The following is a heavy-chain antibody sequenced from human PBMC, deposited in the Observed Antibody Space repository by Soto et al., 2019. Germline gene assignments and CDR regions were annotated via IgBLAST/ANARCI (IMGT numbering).Heavy chain of an antibody. D-gene: IGHD6-13*01. J-gene: IGHJ4*02. CDR1: GGSISSGGYY. V-gene: IGHV4-31*03. CDR2: IYHSGNT. Sequence: SETLSLTCTVSGGSISSGGYYWSWIRQHPEKGLEWIGHIYHSGNTYYNPSLKSRVTISVDTSKNQFSLKLSSVTAADTAVYYCARDDSTSWHYLYYWGQGTLVTVSS. CDR3: ARDDSTSWHYLYY.